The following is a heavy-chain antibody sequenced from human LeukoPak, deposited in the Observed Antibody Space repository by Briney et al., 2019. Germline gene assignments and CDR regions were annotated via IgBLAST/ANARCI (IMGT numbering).Heavy chain of an antibody. V-gene: IGHV1-2*02. Sequence: ASVKVSCKASGYTFTGYYIHWMRQAPGQGREWMGWINSNRGNTNYPQTFQGRVTMTRDTSITTAYMEVSSLRSDDTAVYYCARDLGTVTKNAFDMWGQGTMVTVSS. CDR1: GYTFTGYY. D-gene: IGHD4-17*01. CDR3: ARDLGTVTKNAFDM. J-gene: IGHJ3*02. CDR2: INSNRGNT.